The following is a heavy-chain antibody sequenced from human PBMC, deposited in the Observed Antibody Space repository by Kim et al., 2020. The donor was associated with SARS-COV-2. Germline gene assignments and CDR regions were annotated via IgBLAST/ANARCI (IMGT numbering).Heavy chain of an antibody. CDR1: GGPISSSSYY. V-gene: IGHV4-39*01. CDR3: ARHLRAGLVASPRGFD. D-gene: IGHD2-8*02. J-gene: IGHJ4*01. CDR2: IYYSGST. Sequence: SETLSLTCTVSGGPISSSSYYWGWIRQPPGKGLEWIGSIYYSGSTYYNPSLKSRVTISVDTSKNQFSLKLSSVTAEDTAGYYCARHLRAGLVASPRGFD.